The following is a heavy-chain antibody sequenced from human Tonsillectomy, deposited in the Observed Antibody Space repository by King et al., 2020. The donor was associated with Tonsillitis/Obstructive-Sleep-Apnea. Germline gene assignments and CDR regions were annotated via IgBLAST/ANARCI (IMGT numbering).Heavy chain of an antibody. V-gene: IGHV1-18*01. CDR1: GYTFTSYA. J-gene: IGHJ5*02. CDR3: ARVSAFAWELLPVDP. Sequence: VQLVESGAEVKKPGASVKVSCKASGYTFTSYAIIWVRQAPGQGLEGMGWISAYNGDTNYAQKPQGRVTMTTDTSTNTAYMQLRSLRSDDTAVYYCARVSAFAWELLPVDPWGQGTLVTVSS. CDR2: ISAYNGDT. D-gene: IGHD1-26*01.